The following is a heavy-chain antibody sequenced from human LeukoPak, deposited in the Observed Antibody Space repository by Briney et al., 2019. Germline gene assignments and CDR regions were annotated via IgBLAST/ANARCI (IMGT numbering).Heavy chain of an antibody. CDR2: TYYRSEWYN. CDR1: GDSVSSDSAA. D-gene: IGHD3-10*01. Sequence: SQTLSLTCAISGDSVSSDSAAWNWIRQSPSRGPEWLGRTYYRSEWYNEYAVSVKSRITIYPDTSKNQFSLKLSSVTAADTAVYYCATTGESNFPYFDYWGQGTLVTVSS. CDR3: ATTGESNFPYFDY. J-gene: IGHJ4*02. V-gene: IGHV6-1*01.